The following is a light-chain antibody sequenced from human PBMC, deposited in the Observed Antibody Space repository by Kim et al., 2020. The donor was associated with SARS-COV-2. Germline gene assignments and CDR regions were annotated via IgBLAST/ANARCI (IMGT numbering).Light chain of an antibody. CDR3: QQIFSTPRT. Sequence: ASVGDRVIITCRTSQSISTYLNWYQQKPGKAPKLLISETSTLQSGVPLRFSARGSRTEFTLTITSLQPEDFGTYYCQQIFSTPRTFGQGTKVDIK. CDR2: ETS. CDR1: QSISTY. V-gene: IGKV1-39*01. J-gene: IGKJ1*01.